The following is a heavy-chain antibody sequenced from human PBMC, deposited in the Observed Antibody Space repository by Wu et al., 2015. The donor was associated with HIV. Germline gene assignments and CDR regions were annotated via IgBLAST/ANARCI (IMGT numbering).Heavy chain of an antibody. D-gene: IGHD2-2*01. J-gene: IGHJ6*03. CDR1: GYTFTSYG. Sequence: QVQLVQSGAEVKKPGASVKVSCKASGYTFTSYGISWVRQAPGQGLEWMGWISAYNGNTNYAQKFQGRVTMTTDTSTSTAYMELRSLRSDDTAMYYCARSEYCSSTSCYGYYYYMDVWGKGPRSPSP. CDR2: ISAYNGNT. V-gene: IGHV1-18*01. CDR3: ARSEYCSSTSCYGYYYYMDV.